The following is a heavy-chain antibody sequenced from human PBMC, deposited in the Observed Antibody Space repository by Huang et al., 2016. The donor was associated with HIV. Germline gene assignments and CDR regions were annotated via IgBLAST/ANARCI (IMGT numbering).Heavy chain of an antibody. D-gene: IGHD7-27*01. CDR2: IYYSGGT. J-gene: IGHJ4*02. CDR1: GGSISTGSYS. Sequence: QVQLQESGPGLVKPSETLSLNCTVSGGSISTGSYSWGWIRQTPGKGLEWIASIYYSGGTNDSPSLKSRVTIYVDTSQNQFSLKLSSVTAADTAIYYCARRLGNYFFDYWGQGTLVTVSS. CDR3: ARRLGNYFFDY. V-gene: IGHV4-39*01.